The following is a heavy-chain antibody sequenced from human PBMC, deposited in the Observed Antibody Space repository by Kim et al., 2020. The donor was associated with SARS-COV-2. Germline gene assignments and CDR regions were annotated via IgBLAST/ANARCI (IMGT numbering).Heavy chain of an antibody. J-gene: IGHJ3*02. Sequence: SETLSLTCTVSGGSISSYYWSWIRQPPGKGLEWIGYIYYSGSTNYNPSLKSRVTISVDTSKNQFSLKLSSVTAADTAVYYCARVWFGELYAFDIWGQGTMVTVSS. V-gene: IGHV4-59*01. CDR3: ARVWFGELYAFDI. CDR1: GGSISSYY. CDR2: IYYSGST. D-gene: IGHD3-10*01.